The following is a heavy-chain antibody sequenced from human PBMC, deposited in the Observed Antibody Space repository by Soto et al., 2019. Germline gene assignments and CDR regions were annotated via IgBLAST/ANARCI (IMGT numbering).Heavy chain of an antibody. V-gene: IGHV3-74*01. D-gene: IGHD2-8*01. Sequence: DVQLVESGGGLVQPGGSLRVSCAASGFTLGSHRIHWVRQAPGKGLEWVSRIDTDGGGTSYADSVKGRFSISTDNAKNTVYLQMNGLRAEDTAVYYCATVFALGGQGILVTVSS. CDR3: ATVFAL. CDR2: IDTDGGGT. J-gene: IGHJ4*02. CDR1: GFTLGSHR.